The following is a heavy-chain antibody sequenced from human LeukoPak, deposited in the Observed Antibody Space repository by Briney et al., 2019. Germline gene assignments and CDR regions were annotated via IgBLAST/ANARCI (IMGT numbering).Heavy chain of an antibody. V-gene: IGHV4-34*01. Sequence: PSETLSLTRAVSGGSFIGYHWNWIRQSPGKGLEWIAEIYHRGGTNYNPSLQSRVTISIDTSKNQFSLNLKSVTAADTAVYYCARDPTTEETVPYYFDDWGQGILVTVSS. CDR1: GGSFIGYH. CDR3: ARDPTTEETVPYYFDD. D-gene: IGHD4-23*01. J-gene: IGHJ4*02. CDR2: IYHRGGT.